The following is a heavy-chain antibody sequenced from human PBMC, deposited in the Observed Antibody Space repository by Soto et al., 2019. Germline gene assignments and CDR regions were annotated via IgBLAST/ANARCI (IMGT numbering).Heavy chain of an antibody. CDR2: ISDSGIT. Sequence: SETLSLTCTVSGGSISSFYWSWIRQPPGKGLEWIGYISDSGITNYNPSLKSRVTMSVDTSKNQFSLKLISVTAADTAKYFCAREGNLGRWLQPLDFWGQGTLVTVSS. CDR1: GGSISSFY. CDR3: AREGNLGRWLQPLDF. V-gene: IGHV4-59*01. D-gene: IGHD5-12*01. J-gene: IGHJ4*02.